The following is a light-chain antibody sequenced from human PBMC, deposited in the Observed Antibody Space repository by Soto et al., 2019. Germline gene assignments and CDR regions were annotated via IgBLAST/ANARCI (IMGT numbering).Light chain of an antibody. Sequence: DIQMTQSPSSLSASVGDRVTITCRASQSISSNLNWYQQKPVKAPKLLIYAASNLQSGVPSTFSGSGSGTDFTLTISSLQPEDFATYYCQQSHSIPWTFGQGTKVEIK. CDR3: QQSHSIPWT. CDR1: QSISSN. CDR2: AAS. V-gene: IGKV1-39*01. J-gene: IGKJ1*01.